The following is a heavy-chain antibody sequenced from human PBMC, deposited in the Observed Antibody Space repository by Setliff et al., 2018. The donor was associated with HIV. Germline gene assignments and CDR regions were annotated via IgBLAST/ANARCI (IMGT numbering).Heavy chain of an antibody. CDR1: GGSLSSGSHY. D-gene: IGHD2-2*01. CDR2: FYTRGTT. J-gene: IGHJ6*02. V-gene: IGHV4-61*09. CDR3: GTAMYYYYGLDV. Sequence: SETLSLTCSVSGGSLSSGSHYCTWLRQAAGKGLEWIGHFYTRGTTNYNPSLESRVTISVDTSKNQFSLKLSSVTAADAAVYYCGTAMYYYYGLDVWGQGIRVTVS.